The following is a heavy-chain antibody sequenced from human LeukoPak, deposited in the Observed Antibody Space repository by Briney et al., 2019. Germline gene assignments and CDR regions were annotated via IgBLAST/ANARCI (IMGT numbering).Heavy chain of an antibody. CDR1: GFTFSSHW. D-gene: IGHD2-15*01. CDR3: ARERFGVVVAAKRRLDY. Sequence: GGSLRLSCAASGFTFSSHWMAWVRQAPGKGLEWVATIKKDESQKYYVDSMKGRFTISRDNAKNSLYLQMNSLRAEDTAVYYWARERFGVVVAAKRRLDYWGQGTRVTVSS. V-gene: IGHV3-7*01. CDR2: IKKDESQK. J-gene: IGHJ4*02.